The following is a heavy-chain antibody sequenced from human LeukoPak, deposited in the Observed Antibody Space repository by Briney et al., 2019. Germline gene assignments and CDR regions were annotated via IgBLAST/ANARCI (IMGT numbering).Heavy chain of an antibody. D-gene: IGHD3-10*01. V-gene: IGHV3-30*02. J-gene: IGHJ4*02. CDR2: IRYDGSNK. CDR3: AKVGYYGSGTFPTGYYFDY. Sequence: GGSLRLSCAASGFTFSSYGTHWVRQAPGKGLEWVAFIRYDGSNKYYADSVKGRFTISRDNSKNTLYLQMNSLRAEDTAVYYCAKVGYYGSGTFPTGYYFDYWGQGTLVTVSS. CDR1: GFTFSSYG.